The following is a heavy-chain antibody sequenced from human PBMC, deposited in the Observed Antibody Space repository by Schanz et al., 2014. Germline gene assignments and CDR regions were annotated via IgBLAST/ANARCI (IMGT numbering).Heavy chain of an antibody. Sequence: DVQLAESGGGLVQPGGSLRLSCAASGFTLSSYALSWVRQSPGKGLEWVSAINTADTTYYADSVKGRFTISRDNSRNTMYLQMTGLRAEDTAIYYCAKGKDSPYYFDDWGQGTLVTVSS. J-gene: IGHJ4*02. V-gene: IGHV3-23*04. CDR3: AKGKDSPYYFDD. CDR1: GFTLSSYA. D-gene: IGHD2-15*01. CDR2: INTADTT.